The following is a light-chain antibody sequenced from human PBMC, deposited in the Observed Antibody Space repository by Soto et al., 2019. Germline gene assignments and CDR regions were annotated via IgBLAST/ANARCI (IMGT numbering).Light chain of an antibody. Sequence: DIQMTQSPSPLSASVGDRVTIAFRAIQTITRWMAWYQQKPGKAPKLLIYDASTLESGVPSRFSGSRSGTELTLTISSLQPDDFATYYCQQYNTYSTFGQGTKVDI. CDR1: QTITRW. V-gene: IGKV1-5*01. J-gene: IGKJ1*01. CDR3: QQYNTYST. CDR2: DAS.